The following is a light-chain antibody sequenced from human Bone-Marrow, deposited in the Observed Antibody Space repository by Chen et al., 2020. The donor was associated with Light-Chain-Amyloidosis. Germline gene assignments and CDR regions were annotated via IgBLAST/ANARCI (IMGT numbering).Light chain of an antibody. Sequence: QSALTQPASVSGSPGQSITISCTGTSSDVGGDNHVSWYQQHPDKAPKLMIYEGTNRPSWVPDRFSGSKSDNTASLTSSGLQTEDEADYFCSSYTITNTLVFGSGTRVTVL. CDR2: EGT. V-gene: IGLV2-14*01. J-gene: IGLJ1*01. CDR3: SSYTITNTLV. CDR1: SSDVGGDNH.